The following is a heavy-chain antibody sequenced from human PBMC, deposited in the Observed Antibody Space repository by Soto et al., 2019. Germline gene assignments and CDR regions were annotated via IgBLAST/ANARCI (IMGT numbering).Heavy chain of an antibody. J-gene: IGHJ4*02. CDR2: ISGSGGST. D-gene: IGHD6-13*01. V-gene: IGHV3-23*01. CDR3: AKVGELYSSSWYGNDY. Sequence: EVQLLESGGGLVQPGGSLRLSCAASGFTLSRYAMSWVRQAPGKGLECVSAISGSGGSTYYADSVKGRFTISRDNSKNTLYMQMNSLRAEDTAVYYCAKVGELYSSSWYGNDYWGQGTLVTVST. CDR1: GFTLSRYA.